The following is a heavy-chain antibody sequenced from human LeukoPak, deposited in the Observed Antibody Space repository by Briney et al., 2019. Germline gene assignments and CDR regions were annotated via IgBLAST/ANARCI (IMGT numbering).Heavy chain of an antibody. CDR1: GGTFSSYA. CDR2: IIPIFGIA. V-gene: IGHV1-69*04. CDR3: ARSYYYDSSGYYTYYFDY. Sequence: ASVKVSCTASGGTFSSYAISWVRQAPGQGLEWMGRIIPIFGIANYAQKFQGRVTITADKSTSTAYMELSSLRSEDTAVYYCARSYYYDSSGYYTYYFDYWGQGTLVTVSS. J-gene: IGHJ4*02. D-gene: IGHD3-22*01.